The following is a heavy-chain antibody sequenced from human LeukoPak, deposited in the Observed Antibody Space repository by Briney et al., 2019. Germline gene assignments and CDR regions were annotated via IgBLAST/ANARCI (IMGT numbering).Heavy chain of an antibody. CDR1: GFTFSSYS. J-gene: IGHJ4*02. CDR2: ISSSSSYI. V-gene: IGHV3-21*01. D-gene: IGHD3-22*01. Sequence: SGGSLRLSCAASGFTFSSYSMNWVRQAPGKGLEWVSSISSSSSYIYYADSVKGRFTISRDNAKNSLYLQMNSLRAEDTAVYYCAGTHYYDSILFDYWGQGTLVTVSS. CDR3: AGTHYYDSILFDY.